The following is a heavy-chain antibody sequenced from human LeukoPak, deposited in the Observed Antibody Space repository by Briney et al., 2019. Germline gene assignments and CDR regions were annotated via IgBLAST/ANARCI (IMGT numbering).Heavy chain of an antibody. V-gene: IGHV3-33*01. D-gene: IGHD1-1*01. CDR2: IWYDGSNK. Sequence: PGGSLRLSCAASGFTFSNYGMHWVRQAPGKGLEWVAVIWYDGSNKYYADSVKGRFTISRDNAKNSLYLQMNSLRAEDTAVYYCARAVEPKALEGLDYWGQGSLVTVSS. CDR3: ARAVEPKALEGLDY. CDR1: GFTFSNYG. J-gene: IGHJ4*02.